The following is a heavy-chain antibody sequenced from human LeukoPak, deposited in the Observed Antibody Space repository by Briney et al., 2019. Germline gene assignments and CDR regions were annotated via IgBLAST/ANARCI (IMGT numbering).Heavy chain of an antibody. D-gene: IGHD6-19*01. V-gene: IGHV3-23*01. Sequence: SGGSLILSCAGSGFTFSSYAMNWVRQAPGKGLEWVSSISGSGGSTYYADSVKGRFSISRDDSKNTLYLQMNSLRAEDTAVYYCAKSPDVAGTGRFDYWGQGTLVTVSS. CDR3: AKSPDVAGTGRFDY. CDR1: GFTFSSYA. J-gene: IGHJ4*02. CDR2: ISGSGGST.